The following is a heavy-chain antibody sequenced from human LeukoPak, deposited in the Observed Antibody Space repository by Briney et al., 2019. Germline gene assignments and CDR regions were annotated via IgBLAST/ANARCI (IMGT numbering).Heavy chain of an antibody. D-gene: IGHD3-10*01. CDR3: AKGHYYGSGSLDY. V-gene: IGHV3-23*01. Sequence: GGPLRLSGAASGFTFSSYGMSWVRKAPGKGLDWFSAIGGRDGSTYYADSVKGRFTTSRDNSKNTLYVQMNSLRAEDTAVYYCAKGHYYGSGSLDYWGQGTLVTVSS. J-gene: IGHJ4*02. CDR1: GFTFSSYG. CDR2: IGGRDGST.